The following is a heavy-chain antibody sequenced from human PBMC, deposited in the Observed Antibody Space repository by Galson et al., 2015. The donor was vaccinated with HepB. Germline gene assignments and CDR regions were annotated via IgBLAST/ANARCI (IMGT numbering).Heavy chain of an antibody. CDR3: AKDPHPSAAMQLYYYYYGMDV. Sequence: SLRLSCAASGFTFSSYGMHWVRQAPGKGLEWVAFIRYDGSNKYYADSVKGRFTISRDNSKNTLYLQMNSLRAEDTAVYYCAKDPHPSAAMQLYYYYYGMDVWGQGTTVTVSS. D-gene: IGHD2-2*01. J-gene: IGHJ6*02. CDR1: GFTFSSYG. V-gene: IGHV3-30*02. CDR2: IRYDGSNK.